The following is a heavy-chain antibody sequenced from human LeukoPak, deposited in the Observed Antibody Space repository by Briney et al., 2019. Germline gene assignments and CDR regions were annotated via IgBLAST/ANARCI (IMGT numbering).Heavy chain of an antibody. CDR2: IYYSGST. CDR1: GGSIVSHY. J-gene: IGHJ4*02. D-gene: IGHD1-26*01. V-gene: IGHV4-59*11. CDR3: ARAVGATGTVYYFDS. Sequence: ASETLSLTCAVSGGSIVSHYWSWIRQPPGKGLEWIGYIYYSGSTKSNPSLKRRVTVSVDTFKNQFSLRLTSVTAADTAVYYCARAVGATGTVYYFDSWGQGNLVTVSS.